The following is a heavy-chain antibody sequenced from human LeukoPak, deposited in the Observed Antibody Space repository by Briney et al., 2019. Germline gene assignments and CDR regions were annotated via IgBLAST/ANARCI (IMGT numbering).Heavy chain of an antibody. CDR2: ISAYNGNT. V-gene: IGHV1-18*01. CDR1: GYTFTSYG. J-gene: IGHJ4*02. Sequence: GASVKVSCKASGYTFTSYGISWVRRAPGQGREWMGWISAYNGNTNYAQKLQGRVTMTTDTSTSTAYMELRSLRSDDTAVYYCARPYYDSSAPPYDYWGQGTLVTVSS. D-gene: IGHD3-22*01. CDR3: ARPYYDSSAPPYDY.